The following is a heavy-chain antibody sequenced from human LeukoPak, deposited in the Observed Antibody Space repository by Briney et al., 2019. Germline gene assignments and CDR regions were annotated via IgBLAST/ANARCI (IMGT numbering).Heavy chain of an antibody. V-gene: IGHV4-59*01. CDR3: ARASPVRYGSGMKWFDP. CDR2: IYYSGST. J-gene: IGHJ5*02. CDR1: GGSISSYH. D-gene: IGHD3-10*01. Sequence: SETLSLTCTVSGGSISSYHWSWIRQPPGKGLEWIGYIYYSGSTNYNPSLKSRVTISVDTSKNQFSLKLSSVTAADTAVYYCARASPVRYGSGMKWFDPWGQGTLVTVSS.